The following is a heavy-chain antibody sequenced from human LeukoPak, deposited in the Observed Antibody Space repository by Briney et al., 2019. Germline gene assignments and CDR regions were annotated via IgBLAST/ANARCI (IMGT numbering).Heavy chain of an antibody. CDR2: IYYSGST. J-gene: IGHJ5*02. Sequence: SETLSLTCTVSGGSISSSSYYWGWIRQPPGKGLEWIGSIYYSGSTYYNPSLKSRVTISVDTSKNQFSLKLSSVTAADTAVYYCARGSDCSSTSCYMFVGWFDPWGQGTLVTVSS. V-gene: IGHV4-39*01. D-gene: IGHD2-2*02. CDR3: ARGSDCSSTSCYMFVGWFDP. CDR1: GGSISSSSYY.